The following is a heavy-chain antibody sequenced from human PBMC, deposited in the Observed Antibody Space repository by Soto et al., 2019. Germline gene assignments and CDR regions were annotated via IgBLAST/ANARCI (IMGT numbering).Heavy chain of an antibody. V-gene: IGHV1-69*01. CDR1: GGTFSSYA. Sequence: QVQLVQSGAEVKKPGSSVKVSCKASGGTFSSYAISWVRQAPGQGLEWMGGIIPIFGTANYAKKFQGRVTITADEAPSTAYMELSSMRSEDTAVYYCAVTVTTHYGMDVWGQGTTVTVSS. CDR3: AVTVTTHYGMDV. CDR2: IIPIFGTA. J-gene: IGHJ6*02. D-gene: IGHD4-17*01.